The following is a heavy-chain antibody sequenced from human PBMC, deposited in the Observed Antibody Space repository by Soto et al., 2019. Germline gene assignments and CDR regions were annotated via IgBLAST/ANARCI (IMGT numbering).Heavy chain of an antibody. CDR3: TTEGPYYFDY. CDR2: IKSKTDGGTT. J-gene: IGHJ4*02. CDR1: GFSFSNAW. V-gene: IGHV3-15*01. Sequence: GSLRLSCAASGFSFSNAWMTWVRQAPGKGLEWVGHIKSKTDGGTTDYASPVEGRFTISRDDSKNTLYLQMDSLKTEDTAVYYCTTEGPYYFDYWGQGALVTVS.